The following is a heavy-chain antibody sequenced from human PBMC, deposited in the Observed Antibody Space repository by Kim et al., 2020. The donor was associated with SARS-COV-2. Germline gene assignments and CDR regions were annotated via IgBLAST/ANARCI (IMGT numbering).Heavy chain of an antibody. V-gene: IGHV3-15*01. Sequence: GGSLRLSCAASGFTFSNAWMSWVRQAPGKGLEWVGRIKSKTDGGTTDYAAPVKGRFTISRDDSKNTLYLQMNSLKTEDTAVYYCTTALHYYDSSGYYPRGWYFDLWGRGTLVTVSS. D-gene: IGHD3-22*01. CDR1: GFTFSNAW. CDR3: TTALHYYDSSGYYPRGWYFDL. J-gene: IGHJ2*01. CDR2: IKSKTDGGTT.